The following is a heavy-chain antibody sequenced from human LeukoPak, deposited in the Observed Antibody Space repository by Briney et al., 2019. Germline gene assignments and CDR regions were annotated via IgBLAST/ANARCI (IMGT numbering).Heavy chain of an antibody. CDR2: IYHSGST. V-gene: IGHV4-39*07. CDR1: GASITSSGYY. CDR3: ARGYCSGGSCYSYYYYNYMDV. J-gene: IGHJ6*03. Sequence: PSETLSLTCTVSGASITSSGYYWGWIRQPPGKGLEWIGTIYHSGSTYYNPSLKSRVTISVDTSKNQFSLKLSSVTAADTAVYYCARGYCSGGSCYSYYYYNYMDVWGKGTTVTVSS. D-gene: IGHD2-15*01.